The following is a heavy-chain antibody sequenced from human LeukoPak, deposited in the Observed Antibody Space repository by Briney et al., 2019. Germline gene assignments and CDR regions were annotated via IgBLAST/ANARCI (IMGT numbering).Heavy chain of an antibody. J-gene: IGHJ4*02. CDR1: GGTFSSHT. V-gene: IGHV1-69*13. CDR3: ATGGGSYFFQPEFDY. D-gene: IGHD1-26*01. Sequence: ASVKVSCKASGGTFSSHTTNWVRQAPGQGLEWMGGIIPIFGTANYAQKFQGRVTITAVESTSTAYMELSSLRSEDTAVYYCATGGGSYFFQPEFDYWGQGTLVTVSS. CDR2: IIPIFGTA.